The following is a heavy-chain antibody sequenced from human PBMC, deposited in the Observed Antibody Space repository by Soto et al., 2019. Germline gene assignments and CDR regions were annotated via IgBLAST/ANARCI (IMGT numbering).Heavy chain of an antibody. Sequence: QVQLQESGPGLVKPSETLSLTCSVSGGSIGSYYWSWIRQPPGKGLEWIGYIYYSGSTNYNPSLKSRVTISVDTSKNQFSLKLSSVTAADTAVYYCARGGWRQIDYLCQGTLVTVSS. J-gene: IGHJ4*02. CDR3: ARGGWRQIDY. V-gene: IGHV4-59*08. CDR1: GGSIGSYY. CDR2: IYYSGST. D-gene: IGHD3-3*01.